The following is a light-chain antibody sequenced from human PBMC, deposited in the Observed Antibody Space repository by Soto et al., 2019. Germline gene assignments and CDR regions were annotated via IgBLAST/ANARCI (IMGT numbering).Light chain of an antibody. CDR1: QSVSSN. J-gene: IGKJ1*01. V-gene: IGKV3-20*01. CDR3: QQYGSSPT. CDR2: GAS. Sequence: EIVMTQSPATLSVSPGERATLSCRASQSVSSNLAWYQQKPGQAPRLLFHGASSRATGIPDRFSGSGSGTDFTLTISRLEPEDFAVYYCQQYGSSPTFGQGTKVDI.